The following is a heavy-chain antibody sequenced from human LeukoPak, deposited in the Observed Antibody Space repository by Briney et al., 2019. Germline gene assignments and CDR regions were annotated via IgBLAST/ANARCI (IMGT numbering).Heavy chain of an antibody. D-gene: IGHD5-12*01. CDR3: ARDRQGGEYSGYDP. V-gene: IGHV1-3*01. CDR1: GYTFTSYA. CDR2: INAGNGNT. J-gene: IGHJ5*02. Sequence: VASVKVSCKASGYTFTSYAMHWVRQAPGQRLEWMGWINAGNGNTKYSQKFQGRVTITRDTSASTAYMELSSLRSEDTAVYYCARDRQGGEYSGYDPWGQGTLVTVSS.